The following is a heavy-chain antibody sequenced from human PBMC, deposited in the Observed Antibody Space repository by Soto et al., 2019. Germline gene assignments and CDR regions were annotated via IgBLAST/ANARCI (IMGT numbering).Heavy chain of an antibody. CDR1: GFTFSSYS. CDR3: ARHPERIAEIGWFDP. J-gene: IGHJ5*02. CDR2: ISSSSSTI. D-gene: IGHD6-13*01. Sequence: EVQLVESGGGLVQPGGSLRLSCAASGFTFSSYSMNWVGQAPGKGREGVSYISSSSSTIYYADSVKGRFTFSRDNAKNSLYLQMNSLRAEDTAVYYCARHPERIAEIGWFDPWGQGTLVTVSS. V-gene: IGHV3-48*01.